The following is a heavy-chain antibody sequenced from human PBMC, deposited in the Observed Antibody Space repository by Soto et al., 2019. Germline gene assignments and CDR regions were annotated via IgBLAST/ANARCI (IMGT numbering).Heavy chain of an antibody. CDR2: IFHTGTT. Sequence: SETLSLTCTVSGDSIISIYHWAWIRQPPGRSLEWIASIFHTGTTYYTPSLKSRVTISVDTSKNQFSLKLSSVTAADTAVYYCARTYYDSTWFDPWGQGTLVTVSS. CDR3: ARTYYDSTWFDP. J-gene: IGHJ5*02. D-gene: IGHD3-22*01. CDR1: GDSIISIYH. V-gene: IGHV4-38-2*02.